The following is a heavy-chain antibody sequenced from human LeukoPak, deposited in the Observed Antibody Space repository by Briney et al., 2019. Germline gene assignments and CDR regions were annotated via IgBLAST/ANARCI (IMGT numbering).Heavy chain of an antibody. J-gene: IGHJ4*02. V-gene: IGHV3-64*01. CDR2: ISSNGGST. D-gene: IGHD3-10*01. Sequence: GGSLRLSCAASGFTFSVSVMHWVRQAPGKGLEYVSVISSNGGSTSYANSVNGRFTISRDNSKNTLYLQMGSLSAEDMAVYYCARDLSGGGLDYWGPGTLVTACS. CDR1: GFTFSVSV. CDR3: ARDLSGGGLDY.